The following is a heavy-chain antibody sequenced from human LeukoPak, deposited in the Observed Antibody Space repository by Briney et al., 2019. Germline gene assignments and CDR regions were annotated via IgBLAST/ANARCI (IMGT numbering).Heavy chain of an antibody. CDR2: ISSSSSHI. Sequence: PGGSLRLSCAASGFTFSSYSMNWVRQAPGKGLEWVSSISSSSSHIYYADSVKGRFTISRDNAKNSLYLQMNSLRAEDTAVYYCARRYCTTTSCSGGNVWGEGTTVTASA. J-gene: IGHJ6*04. D-gene: IGHD2-2*01. CDR1: GFTFSSYS. CDR3: ARRYCTTTSCSGGNV. V-gene: IGHV3-21*01.